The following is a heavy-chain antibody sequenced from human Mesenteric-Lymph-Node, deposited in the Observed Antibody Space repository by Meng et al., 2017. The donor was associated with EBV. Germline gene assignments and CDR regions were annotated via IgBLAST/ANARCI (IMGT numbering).Heavy chain of an antibody. Sequence: QVQLVQSGGEVKKPGASVRVSCKPSGYGFSNYGITWVRLAPGQGLEWMGLISAYNGDTNYAQKFQGRVTMTTDTSTGTAYMELGSLRSDDTAVYYCAREGGYYYNYDYWGQGTLVTVSS. V-gene: IGHV1-18*01. CDR1: GYGFSNYG. D-gene: IGHD3-22*01. CDR3: AREGGYYYNYDY. CDR2: ISAYNGDT. J-gene: IGHJ4*02.